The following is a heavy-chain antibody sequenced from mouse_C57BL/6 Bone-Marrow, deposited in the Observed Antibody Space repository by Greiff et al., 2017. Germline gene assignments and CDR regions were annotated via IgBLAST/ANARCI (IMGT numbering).Heavy chain of an antibody. CDR3: ASRNIYYYYDYAMDY. Sequence: EVQLQESGGGLVQPGGSLTLSCAASGFTFSDYYMYWVRQTPEKRLEWVAYISNGGGSTYYPDTVKGRFTISRDTDKNTLYLQMNRLKSEDTDMYNCASRNIYYYYDYAMDYWGQGTSVTVSS. CDR2: ISNGGGST. J-gene: IGHJ4*01. D-gene: IGHD2-4*01. CDR1: GFTFSDYY. V-gene: IGHV5-12*01.